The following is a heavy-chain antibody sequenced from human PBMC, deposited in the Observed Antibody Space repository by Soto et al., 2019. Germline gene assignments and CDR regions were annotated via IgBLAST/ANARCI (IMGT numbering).Heavy chain of an antibody. J-gene: IGHJ5*02. CDR1: GGASSHYA. CDR3: ARYGDSTGYYNWFDP. CDR2: IIPIFGTT. V-gene: IGHV1-69*13. Sequence: GASVKVSCKASGGASSHYAISWVRQAPGQGLEWMGGIIPIFGTTTYAQKFQGRVTITADESTSTAYMELSSLRSEDTAVYYCARYGDSTGYYNWFDPWGQGTLVTVSS. D-gene: IGHD3-22*01.